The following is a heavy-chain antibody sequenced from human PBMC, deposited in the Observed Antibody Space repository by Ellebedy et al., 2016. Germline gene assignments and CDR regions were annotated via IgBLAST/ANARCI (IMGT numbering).Heavy chain of an antibody. J-gene: IGHJ6*02. V-gene: IGHV3-9*01. CDR1: GFTYDDYA. Sequence: SLKISXAASGFTYDDYAMHWVRQPPGKGLEWVSGIDWNSGKMAYADSVKGRFTISRDNAKNSLYLQMNSLKPEDTALYYCVRGAGGYYYYYTLNVWGQGTAVTVSS. CDR3: VRGAGGYYYYYTLNV. D-gene: IGHD2-15*01. CDR2: IDWNSGKM.